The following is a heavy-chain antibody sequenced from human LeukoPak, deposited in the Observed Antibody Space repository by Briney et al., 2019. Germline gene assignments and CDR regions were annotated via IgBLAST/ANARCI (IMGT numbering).Heavy chain of an antibody. V-gene: IGHV1-2*02. D-gene: IGHD6-19*01. CDR2: INPNSGGT. CDR1: GYTFTGYY. Sequence: ASVKVSCKASGYTFTGYYMHWVRQAPGQGLEWMGWINPNSGGTNYAQKFQGRVTMTRDTSISTAYMELSRLRSDDTAVYYCARGAVAGNIYFDYWGQGTLVTVPS. J-gene: IGHJ4*02. CDR3: ARGAVAGNIYFDY.